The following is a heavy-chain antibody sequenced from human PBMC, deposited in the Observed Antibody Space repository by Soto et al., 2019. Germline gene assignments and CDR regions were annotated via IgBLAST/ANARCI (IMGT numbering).Heavy chain of an antibody. CDR3: GRYQHSYGSGQVESTYGMDV. CDR2: ISAYNGNT. Sequence: ASFKVSCKASGYTFTSYGISWVRQAPGQGLEWMGWISAYNGNTNYAQKLQGRVTMTTDTTTSTAYTELRSLRSDDRAVYYWGRYQHSYGSGQVESTYGMDVWGQGNTVTVYS. J-gene: IGHJ6*02. D-gene: IGHD3-10*01. CDR1: GYTFTSYG. V-gene: IGHV1-18*01.